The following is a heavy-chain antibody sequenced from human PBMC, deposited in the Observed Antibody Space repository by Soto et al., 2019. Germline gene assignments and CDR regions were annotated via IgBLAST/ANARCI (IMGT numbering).Heavy chain of an antibody. CDR2: IYSGGST. Sequence: EVQLVESGGGLVQPGGSLRLSCAASGFTVSSNYMSWVRQAPGKGLEWVSVIYSGGSTYYADSVKGRFTISRDNSKNTLYLQMNSLRAEDTAVYYCARAGYSYGTGAFDIWDQGTMVTVSS. V-gene: IGHV3-66*01. J-gene: IGHJ3*02. D-gene: IGHD5-18*01. CDR1: GFTVSSNY. CDR3: ARAGYSYGTGAFDI.